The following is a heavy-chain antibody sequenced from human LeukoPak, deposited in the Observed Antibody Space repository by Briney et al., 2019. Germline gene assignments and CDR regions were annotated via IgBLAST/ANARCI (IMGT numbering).Heavy chain of an antibody. CDR1: GYTFTSYD. Sequence: ASVKVSCKASGYTFTSYDINWLRQATGQGLEWMGWMNPNSGNTGYAQKSQGRVTMTRNSSISTAYMELSSLRSEDTAVYYCARVGYSYGTTYHYWGQGTLVTVSS. CDR2: MNPNSGNT. V-gene: IGHV1-8*01. J-gene: IGHJ4*02. CDR3: ARVGYSYGTTYHY. D-gene: IGHD5-18*01.